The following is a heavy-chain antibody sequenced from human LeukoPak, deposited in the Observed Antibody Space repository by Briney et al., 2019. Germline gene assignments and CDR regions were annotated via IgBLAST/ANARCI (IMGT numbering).Heavy chain of an antibody. CDR3: ASRSAKYYDILTGMDTGFDY. J-gene: IGHJ4*02. CDR2: IYYSGST. Sequence: SETLSLTCTVSGGSISSSSYYWGWIRQPPGKGLEWIGSIYYSGSTYYNPSLKSRVTISVDTSKNQFSLKPSSVTAADTAVYYCASRSAKYYDILTGMDTGFDYWGQGTLVTVSS. D-gene: IGHD3-9*01. V-gene: IGHV4-39*01. CDR1: GGSISSSSYY.